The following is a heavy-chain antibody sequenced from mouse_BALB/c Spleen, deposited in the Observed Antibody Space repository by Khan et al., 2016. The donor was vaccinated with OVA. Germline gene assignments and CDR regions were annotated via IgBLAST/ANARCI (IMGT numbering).Heavy chain of an antibody. J-gene: IGHJ3*01. CDR2: VNPNNGDT. D-gene: IGHD2-12*01. CDR1: GYSFTVYY. CDR3: ARGYEFFPY. V-gene: IGHV1-26*01. Sequence: VRLQQSGPDLVKPGASVKISCKASGYSFTVYYMTRVKQSHGKSPEWIGRVNPNNGDTNYNQNFKGKAILTVDKSSNTAYMELRSLTSEDSAVFYCARGYEFFPYGGQGTLVTVSA.